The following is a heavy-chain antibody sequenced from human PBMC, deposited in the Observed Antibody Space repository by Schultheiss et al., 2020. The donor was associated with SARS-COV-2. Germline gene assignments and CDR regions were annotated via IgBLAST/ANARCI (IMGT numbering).Heavy chain of an antibody. CDR2: INDRGDVT. Sequence: GGSLRLSCGGSGFTFNAYAMSWVRQAPGTGLEWVSGINDRGDVTNYTDSVKGRFTISRDNSKNTLFLQMDSLRVDDTAVYYCTRAGRGSKYYDSATTGGDCGYWGQGALVTVSS. V-gene: IGHV3-23*01. D-gene: IGHD3-16*01. CDR1: GFTFNAYA. CDR3: TRAGRGSKYYDSATTGGDCGY. J-gene: IGHJ4*02.